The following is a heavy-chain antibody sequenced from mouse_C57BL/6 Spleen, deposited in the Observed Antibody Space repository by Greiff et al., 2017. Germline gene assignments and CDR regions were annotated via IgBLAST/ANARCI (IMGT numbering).Heavy chain of an antibody. CDR2: IDPSDSYT. Sequence: QVQLKQPGAELVKPGASVKLSCKASGYTFTSYWMQWVKQRPGQGLEWIGEIDPSDSYTNYNQKFKGKATLTVDTSSSTAYMQLSSLTSEDSAVYYCARGGWLLLDYWGQGTTLTVSS. CDR1: GYTFTSYW. D-gene: IGHD2-3*01. J-gene: IGHJ2*01. CDR3: ARGGWLLLDY. V-gene: IGHV1-50*01.